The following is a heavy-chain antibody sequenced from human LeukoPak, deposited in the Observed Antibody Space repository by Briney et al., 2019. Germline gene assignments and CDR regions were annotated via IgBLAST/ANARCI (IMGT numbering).Heavy chain of an antibody. Sequence: PSETLSLTCTVSGYSISSGYYWGWIRQPPGKGLEWIGSIYHSGSTYYNPSLKSRVTISVDTSKNQFSLKLSSVTAADTAVYYCARESCSSTSCYFSSVYYYYYMDVWGKGTTVTVSS. J-gene: IGHJ6*03. CDR2: IYHSGST. V-gene: IGHV4-38-2*02. D-gene: IGHD2-2*01. CDR3: ARESCSSTSCYFSSVYYYYYMDV. CDR1: GYSISSGYY.